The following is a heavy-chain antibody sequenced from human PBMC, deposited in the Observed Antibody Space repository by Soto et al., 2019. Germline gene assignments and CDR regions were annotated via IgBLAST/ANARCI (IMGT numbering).Heavy chain of an antibody. J-gene: IGHJ4*02. CDR2: IYYSGST. V-gene: IGHV4-39*01. D-gene: IGHD3-22*01. CDR1: GGSISSSGYF. CDR3: ARHFKYNYDISGYSYDDCYFDY. Sequence: QLQLQESGPGLVKPSETLSLTCTVSGGSISSSGYFWGWIRQPPGKGLEWIGSIYYSGSTYDNPSLHIRLSISVDTSKNQFSLRLRSVTATDTAVYYCARHFKYNYDISGYSYDDCYFDYWGQGNLVTVSS.